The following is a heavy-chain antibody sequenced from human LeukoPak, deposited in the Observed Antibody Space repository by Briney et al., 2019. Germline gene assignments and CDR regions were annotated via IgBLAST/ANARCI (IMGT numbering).Heavy chain of an antibody. Sequence: SETLSLTCAVYGGSFSGYYWSWIRQPPGKGLEWIGEINHSGSTNYNPSLKSRVTISVDTSKNQFSLKLSSVTAADTAVYYCARGRSWLELRNWFDPWGQGTLVTVSS. CDR1: GGSFSGYY. CDR2: INHSGST. J-gene: IGHJ5*02. V-gene: IGHV4-34*01. D-gene: IGHD2-15*01. CDR3: ARGRSWLELRNWFDP.